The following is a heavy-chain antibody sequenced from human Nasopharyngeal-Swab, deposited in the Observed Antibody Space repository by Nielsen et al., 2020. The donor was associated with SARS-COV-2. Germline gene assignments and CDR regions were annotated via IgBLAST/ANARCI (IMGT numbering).Heavy chain of an antibody. V-gene: IGHV4-39*01. Sequence: WIRQPPGKGLEWIGSIYYSGSTYYNPSLKSRVTISVDTSMNQFSLKLSSVTAADTAVYYCARRETMITFGGVIAYYYGMDVWGQGTTVTVSS. CDR3: ARRETMITFGGVIAYYYGMDV. J-gene: IGHJ6*02. D-gene: IGHD3-16*02. CDR2: IYYSGST.